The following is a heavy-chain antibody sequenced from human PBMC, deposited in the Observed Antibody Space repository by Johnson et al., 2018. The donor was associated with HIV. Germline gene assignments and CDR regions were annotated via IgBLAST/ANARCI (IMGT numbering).Heavy chain of an antibody. Sequence: QVQLVESGGGVVQPGRSLRLSCAASGFTFNSYAMHWIRQAPGKGLEWVAVISYAGSDKYFADSVKGRFTIFRANSKNTLYLQLNSLRAEDTAVYYCAKGAQWLVLLDAFDIWGQGTMVTVSS. CDR3: AKGAQWLVLLDAFDI. CDR2: ISYAGSDK. CDR1: GFTFNSYA. D-gene: IGHD6-19*01. V-gene: IGHV3-30*04. J-gene: IGHJ3*02.